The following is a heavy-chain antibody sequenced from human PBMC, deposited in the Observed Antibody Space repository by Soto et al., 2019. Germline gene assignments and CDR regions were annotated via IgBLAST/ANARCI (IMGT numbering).Heavy chain of an antibody. V-gene: IGHV3-43*01. CDR2: ISWDGGST. CDR3: AKALKTINCSGGSCYSFSWGFDY. Sequence: EVQLVESGGVVVQPGGSLRLSCAASGFTFDDYTMHWVRQAPGKGLEWVSLISWDGGSTYYADSVKGRFTISRDNSKNSLYLQMNSLRTEDTALYYCAKALKTINCSGGSCYSFSWGFDYWGQGTLVTVSS. D-gene: IGHD2-15*01. J-gene: IGHJ4*02. CDR1: GFTFDDYT.